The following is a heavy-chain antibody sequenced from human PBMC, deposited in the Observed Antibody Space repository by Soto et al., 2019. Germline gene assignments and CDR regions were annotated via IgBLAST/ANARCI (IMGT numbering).Heavy chain of an antibody. CDR3: AREPYGGRTPWFTHFDS. Sequence: SVTLSRTCAVAGASISSGDSYWSWIRQRPGKGLEWIGYIFHTGSTYYNPSLKSRVTISLDSSKNQFSLKLTSATAGQMAVYFSAREPYGGRTPWFTHFDSLEQGSLLAVST. CDR1: GASISSGDSY. CDR2: IFHTGST. J-gene: IGHJ4*02. V-gene: IGHV4-31*11. D-gene: IGHD3-10*01.